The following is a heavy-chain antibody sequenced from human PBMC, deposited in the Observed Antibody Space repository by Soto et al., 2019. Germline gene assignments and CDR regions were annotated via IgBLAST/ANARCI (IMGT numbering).Heavy chain of an antibody. D-gene: IGHD2-2*01. CDR2: INHSGST. CDR3: ARGVIVVVPAARRGMDV. CDR1: GGSFSGYY. J-gene: IGHJ6*02. V-gene: IGHV4-34*01. Sequence: ETLSLTCAVYGGSFSGYYWSWIRQPPGKGLEWIGEINHSGSTNYNPSLKSRVTISVDTSKNQFSLKLSSVTAADTAVHYCARGVIVVVPAARRGMDVWCQGTTVTVSS.